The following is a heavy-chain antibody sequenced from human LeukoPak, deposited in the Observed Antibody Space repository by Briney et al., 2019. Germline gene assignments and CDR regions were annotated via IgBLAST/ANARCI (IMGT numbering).Heavy chain of an antibody. CDR3: ARKGQNSWGSAGDAFDI. CDR1: GYSFTSYW. J-gene: IGHJ3*02. D-gene: IGHD7-27*01. CDR2: IYPGDSDT. V-gene: IGHV5-51*01. Sequence: GESLKISCKGSGYSFTSYWIDWVRQMPGKGLEWMGIIYPGDSDTRYSPSFQGQVTISADKSISTAYLQWSSLKASDTAMYYCARKGQNSWGSAGDAFDIWGQGTMVTVSS.